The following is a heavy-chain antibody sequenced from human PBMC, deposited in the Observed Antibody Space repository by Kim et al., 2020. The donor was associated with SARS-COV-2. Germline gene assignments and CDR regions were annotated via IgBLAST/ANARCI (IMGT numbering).Heavy chain of an antibody. D-gene: IGHD6-13*01. J-gene: IGHJ3*02. Sequence: SETLSLTCAVYGGSFSGYYWSWIRQPPGKGLEWIGEINHSGSTNYNPSLKSRVTISVDTSKNQFSLKLSSVTAADTAVYYCARGRYSSSPDAFDIWGQGTMVTVSS. CDR2: INHSGST. V-gene: IGHV4-34*01. CDR1: GGSFSGYY. CDR3: ARGRYSSSPDAFDI.